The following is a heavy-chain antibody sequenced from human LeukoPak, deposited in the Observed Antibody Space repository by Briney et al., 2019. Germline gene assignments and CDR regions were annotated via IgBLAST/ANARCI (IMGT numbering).Heavy chain of an antibody. CDR1: GYTFTNSY. CDR3: ARDPYGSGSYYSHFDY. CDR2: INPSGGST. J-gene: IGHJ4*02. Sequence: ASVKISCKASGYTFTNSYIHWVRQAPGQRLEWMGIINPSGGSTSYPQKVQGRVTVTRDTSKSTVYREMSSLRSEDTAVYYCARDPYGSGSYYSHFDYWGQGTLVTVSS. D-gene: IGHD3-10*01. V-gene: IGHV1-46*01.